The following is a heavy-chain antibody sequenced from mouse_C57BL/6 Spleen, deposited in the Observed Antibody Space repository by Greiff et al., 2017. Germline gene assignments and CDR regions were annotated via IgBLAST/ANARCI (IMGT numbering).Heavy chain of an antibody. CDR3: ARHGRLTGFYAMDY. CDR2: ISSGGSYT. V-gene: IGHV5-6*01. CDR1: GFTFSSYG. J-gene: IGHJ4*01. D-gene: IGHD4-1*01. Sequence: EVKLVESGGDLVKPGGSLKLSCAASGFTFSSYGMSWVRQTPDKRLEWVATISSGGSYTYYPDSVKGRFTISRDNAKNTLYLQMSMLKSEDTAMYYCARHGRLTGFYAMDYWGQGASVTVSS.